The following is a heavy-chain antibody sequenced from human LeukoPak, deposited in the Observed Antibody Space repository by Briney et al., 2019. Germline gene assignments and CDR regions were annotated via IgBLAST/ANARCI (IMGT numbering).Heavy chain of an antibody. CDR1: GFTFSSYA. Sequence: GGSLRLSCAASGFTFSSYAVSWVRQAPGRGLGWVSGISDAGAITYYADSVKGRFTISRSQSTNTLYLQMDSLRAEDTSLYYCARGGTTWHGFDSWGQGTLVTVSS. D-gene: IGHD1-14*01. V-gene: IGHV3-23*01. CDR3: ARGGTTWHGFDS. CDR2: ISDAGAIT. J-gene: IGHJ4*02.